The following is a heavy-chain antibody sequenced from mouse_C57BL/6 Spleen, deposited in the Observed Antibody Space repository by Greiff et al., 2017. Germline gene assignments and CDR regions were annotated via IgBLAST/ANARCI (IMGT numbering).Heavy chain of an antibody. Sequence: DVQLQESGGGLVQPGGSMKLSCVASGFTFSNYWMNWVRQSPEKGLEWVAQIRFKSDNYATHYAESVKGRFTISRDDSKSSVYLQMNNLRAEDTGIYYCTAGQLRPYFDDWGQGTTLTVSS. D-gene: IGHD3-2*02. J-gene: IGHJ2*01. CDR1: GFTFSNYW. CDR3: TAGQLRPYFDD. V-gene: IGHV6-3*01. CDR2: IRFKSDNYAT.